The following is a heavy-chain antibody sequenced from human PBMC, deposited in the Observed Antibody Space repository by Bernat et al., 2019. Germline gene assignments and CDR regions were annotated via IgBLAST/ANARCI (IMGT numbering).Heavy chain of an antibody. CDR3: ARGKRWGNSVDP. V-gene: IGHV4-34*01. J-gene: IGHJ5*02. CDR1: GGSFSDVY. D-gene: IGHD3-16*01. Sequence: QVQLRQWGAGLLKPSETLSLTCGVFGGSFSDVYWSWIRQPPGKGLEWIGEINHNGETYYNPSIETRVTIFVDTSKSQFALRLTSVTAADTAVYYCARGKRWGNSVDPWGQGTLVTISS. CDR2: INHNGET.